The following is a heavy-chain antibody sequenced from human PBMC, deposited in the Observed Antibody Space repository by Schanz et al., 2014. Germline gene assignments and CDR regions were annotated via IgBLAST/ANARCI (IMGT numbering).Heavy chain of an antibody. CDR1: GGTFSRLT. D-gene: IGHD3-22*01. CDR2: VIPILGVT. J-gene: IGHJ5*02. CDR3: AREVGLYDRGWFDP. V-gene: IGHV1-69*08. Sequence: QVQLVQSGADVKKPGSSVRVSCKASGGTFSRLTFSWVRQAPGRGLEWMGRVIPILGVTHYAQKFQGRVTITADKSTTTAYMELNSLNSDDTAVYYCAREVGLYDRGWFDPWGQGTLVTVSS.